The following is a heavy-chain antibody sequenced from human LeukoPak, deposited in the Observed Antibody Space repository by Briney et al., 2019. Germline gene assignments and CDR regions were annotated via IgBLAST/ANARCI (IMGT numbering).Heavy chain of an antibody. D-gene: IGHD1-14*01. J-gene: IGHJ4*02. Sequence: GGSLRLSCAASGFTVITNDMTWVRQAPGKGLEWVSVLYSDGNTKYADSVQGRFTISRDNYKNTLYIEMNSLSPDDTAVYYCARGVEPLAANTLAYWGQGTLVTVSS. CDR1: GFTVITND. V-gene: IGHV3-53*01. CDR3: ARGVEPLAANTLAY. CDR2: LYSDGNT.